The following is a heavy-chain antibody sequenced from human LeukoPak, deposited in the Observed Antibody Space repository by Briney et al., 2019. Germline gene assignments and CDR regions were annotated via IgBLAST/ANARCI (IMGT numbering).Heavy chain of an antibody. CDR2: ISSNGGST. V-gene: IGHV3-64*02. J-gene: IGHJ4*02. CDR1: GFTFSSYA. CDR3: ATYPPYFDY. D-gene: IGHD2-2*01. Sequence: GGSLRLSCAASGFTFSSYAMHWVRQAPGKGLEYVSAISSNGGSTYYADSVKGRFTISRDNSKNTLYLQMGSLRAEDMAVYYCATYPPYFDYWGREPWSPSPQ.